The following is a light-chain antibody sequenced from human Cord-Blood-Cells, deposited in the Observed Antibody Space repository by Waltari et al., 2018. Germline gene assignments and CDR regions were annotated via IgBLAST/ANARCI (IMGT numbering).Light chain of an antibody. J-gene: IGKJ5*01. CDR2: GAS. Sequence: EIVMSQTPANLSVSPGERATLSCSASQSVSSNLAWYQQKPGPAPRLRIYGASTRATRIPARFSGSGSGTECTLTISSLQSEDVAGYYGQRYNNWLSSTCGQGTRLEIK. V-gene: IGKV3-15*01. CDR1: QSVSSN. CDR3: QRYNNWLSST.